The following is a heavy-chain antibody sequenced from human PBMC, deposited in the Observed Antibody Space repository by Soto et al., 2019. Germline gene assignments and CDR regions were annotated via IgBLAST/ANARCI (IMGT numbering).Heavy chain of an antibody. CDR1: GYTFTGHY. Sequence: ASVKVSCKASGYTFTGHYIHWVRQAAEQGPEWMGEIGPESGATRYAQKFQGRVTMTRDMSITTVYMELNNLSHDDTAVYYCGRGRSCQIVVFYWGQGTPVTVSS. V-gene: IGHV1-2*02. D-gene: IGHD1-26*01. J-gene: IGHJ4*02. CDR3: GRGRSCQIVVFY. CDR2: IGPESGAT.